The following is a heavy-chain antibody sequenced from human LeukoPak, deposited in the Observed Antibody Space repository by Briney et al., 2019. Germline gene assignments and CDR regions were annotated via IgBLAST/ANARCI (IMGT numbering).Heavy chain of an antibody. V-gene: IGHV4-30-4*08. Sequence: SETLSLTCTVSGGSISSYYWSWIRQPPGKGPEWIGYIYYSGSTYYNPSLKSRVTISVDTSKNQFSLKLSSVTAADTAVYYCARAVDYYDSSGYYVGRCAFDIWGQGTMVTVSS. CDR2: IYYSGST. D-gene: IGHD3-22*01. J-gene: IGHJ3*02. CDR1: GGSISSYY. CDR3: ARAVDYYDSSGYYVGRCAFDI.